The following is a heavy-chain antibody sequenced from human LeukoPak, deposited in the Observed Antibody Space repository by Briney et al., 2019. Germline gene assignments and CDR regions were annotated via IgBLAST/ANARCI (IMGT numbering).Heavy chain of an antibody. Sequence: PGGSLRLSCAASGFTFSSYGMSWVRQAPGKGLEWVSAISGSGGSTYYADSVKGRFTISRDNSKNTLYLQMNSLRAEDTAVYYCAKDYYDSSGFEMDAFDIWGQGTMVTVSS. CDR3: AKDYYDSSGFEMDAFDI. D-gene: IGHD3-22*01. CDR1: GFTFSSYG. J-gene: IGHJ3*02. CDR2: ISGSGGST. V-gene: IGHV3-23*01.